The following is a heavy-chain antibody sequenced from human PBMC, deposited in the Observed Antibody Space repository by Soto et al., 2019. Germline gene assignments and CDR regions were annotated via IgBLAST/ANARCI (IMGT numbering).Heavy chain of an antibody. V-gene: IGHV3-23*01. CDR1: GFTFSNYA. CDR3: ASRNYYESSGYYYWYYFDF. D-gene: IGHD3-22*01. CDR2: ISGSGGST. J-gene: IGHJ4*02. Sequence: PGGSLRLSYAASGFTFSNYAMSWVRQAPGKGLEWVSAISGSGGSTYYADSVKGRFTISRDNSKNTLYLQMNSLGAEDTAVYYCASRNYYESSGYYYWYYFDFWGQGTLVTVSS.